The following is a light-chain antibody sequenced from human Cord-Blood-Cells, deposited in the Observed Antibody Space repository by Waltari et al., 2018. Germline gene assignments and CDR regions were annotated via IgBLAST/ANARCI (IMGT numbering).Light chain of an antibody. J-gene: IGKJ1*01. CDR3: QQYDNLSWT. CDR1: QDISNY. Sequence: DIQMPQSPSSLSASVGDRVTITCQASQDISNYLNWYQQKPGKAPKLLIYDASNLETGVPSRFSGSGSGTDFTFTISNLQPEDIATYYCQQYDNLSWTFGQGTKVEIK. CDR2: DAS. V-gene: IGKV1-33*01.